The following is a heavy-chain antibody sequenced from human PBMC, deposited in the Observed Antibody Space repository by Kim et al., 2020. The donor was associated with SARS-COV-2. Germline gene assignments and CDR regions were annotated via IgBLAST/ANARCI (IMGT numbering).Heavy chain of an antibody. CDR1: GFTFSSYA. CDR2: ISGSGGST. CDR3: AKDLSSVAVAGAYYGMDV. V-gene: IGHV3-23*01. Sequence: GGSLRLSCAASGFTFSSYAMSWVRQAPGKGLEWVSAISGSGGSTYYADSVKGRFTISRDNSKNTLYLQMNSLRAEDTAVYYCAKDLSSVAVAGAYYGMDVWGQGTPVTVSS. D-gene: IGHD6-19*01. J-gene: IGHJ6*02.